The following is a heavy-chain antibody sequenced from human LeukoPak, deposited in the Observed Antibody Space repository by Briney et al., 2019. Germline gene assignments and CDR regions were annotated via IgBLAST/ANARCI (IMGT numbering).Heavy chain of an antibody. D-gene: IGHD1-26*01. Sequence: SQTLSLTCAISGDSVSSNSAAWNWIRQSPSRGLEWLGRTYYRSKWYNGYAVSVKSRITIKPDTSKNQFSLQLNSVTPDDTAVYYCAGVVGREVDYWGQGTLVTVSS. CDR2: TYYRSKWYN. V-gene: IGHV6-1*01. CDR1: GDSVSSNSAA. CDR3: AGVVGREVDY. J-gene: IGHJ4*02.